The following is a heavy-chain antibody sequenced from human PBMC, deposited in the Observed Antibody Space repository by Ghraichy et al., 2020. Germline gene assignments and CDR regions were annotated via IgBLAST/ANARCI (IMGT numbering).Heavy chain of an antibody. CDR3: ARIPLWGSPPLYYFYGMDV. CDR1: GFSLSTSGMC. J-gene: IGHJ6*02. V-gene: IGHV2-70*01. CDR2: IDWDDDK. D-gene: IGHD3-16*01. Sequence: SGPTLVKPTQTLTLTCTFSGFSLSTSGMCVSWIRQPPGKALEWLALIDWDDDKYYSTSLKTRLTISKDTSKNQVVLTMTNMDPVDTATYYCARIPLWGSPPLYYFYGMDVWGQGTPVTVSS.